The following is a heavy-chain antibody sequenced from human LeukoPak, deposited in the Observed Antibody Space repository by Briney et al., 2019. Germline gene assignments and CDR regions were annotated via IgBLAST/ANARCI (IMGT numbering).Heavy chain of an antibody. Sequence: GGSLRLSCPASGLTFSSYAMSWVRQAPGKGLEWVSAIVGSGDSTYYADSVEGRFTISRDNSKNTLYLQMNSLRAEDAAVYYCAKEGMGYGDYGKIDYWGQGTLVTVSS. CDR1: GLTFSSYA. CDR3: AKEGMGYGDYGKIDY. CDR2: IVGSGDST. D-gene: IGHD4-17*01. V-gene: IGHV3-23*01. J-gene: IGHJ4*02.